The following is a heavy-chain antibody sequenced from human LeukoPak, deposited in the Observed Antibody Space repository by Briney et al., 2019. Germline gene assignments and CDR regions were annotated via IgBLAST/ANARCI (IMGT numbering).Heavy chain of an antibody. CDR1: GGSFSRYS. CDR3: ARDTTLDEGSSRYGFDY. CDR2: VYNGGT. Sequence: RSSETLSLTCSVSGGSFSRYSWNWIRQPPGKRLEWIGYVYNGGTNYNPSLKSRVTMSVDTSKKRFSLTLTFVNAADTAVYYCARDTTLDEGSSRYGFDYWGQGTLVTVSS. D-gene: IGHD6-13*01. J-gene: IGHJ4*02. V-gene: IGHV4-59*01.